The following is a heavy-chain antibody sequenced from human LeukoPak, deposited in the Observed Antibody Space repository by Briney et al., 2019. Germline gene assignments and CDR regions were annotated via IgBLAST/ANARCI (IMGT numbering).Heavy chain of an antibody. CDR3: TRDYSSCPDY. D-gene: IGHD6-13*01. Sequence: GGSLRLSCTASRFTFRTYWMHWVRQAPGKGLVWVSRINTDGSSTTYADSVKGRFTISRDNAKNTLYLQMNSLRAEDTAVYYCTRDYSSCPDYWGQGTLVTVSS. CDR1: RFTFRTYW. CDR2: INTDGSST. V-gene: IGHV3-74*01. J-gene: IGHJ4*02.